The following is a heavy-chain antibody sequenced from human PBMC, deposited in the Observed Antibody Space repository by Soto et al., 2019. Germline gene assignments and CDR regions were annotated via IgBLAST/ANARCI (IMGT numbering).Heavy chain of an antibody. CDR2: IRSKANSYAT. CDR1: GFTFSGSA. D-gene: IGHD3-22*01. CDR3: TRPRAYDSSGFDY. V-gene: IGHV3-73*02. J-gene: IGHJ4*02. Sequence: EVQLVESGGGLAQPGGSLKLSCAASGFTFSGSAMHWVRQASGKGLEWVGRIRSKANSYATAYAASVKGRFTISRDDSKNTAYLQMNSLKTEDTAVYYCTRPRAYDSSGFDYWGQGTLVTVSS.